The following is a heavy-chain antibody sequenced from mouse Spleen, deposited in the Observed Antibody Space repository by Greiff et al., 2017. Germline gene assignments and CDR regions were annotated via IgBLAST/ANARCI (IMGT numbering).Heavy chain of an antibody. CDR2: ISYDGSN. V-gene: IGHV3-6*01. Sequence: VQLKESGPGLVKPSQSLSLTCSVTGYSITSGYYWNWIRQFPGNKLEWMGYISYDGSNNYNPSLKNRISITRDTSKNQFFLKLNSVTTEDTATYYCARGGEALFAMDYWGQGTSVTVSS. CDR1: GYSITSGYY. J-gene: IGHJ4*01. CDR3: ARGGEALFAMDY.